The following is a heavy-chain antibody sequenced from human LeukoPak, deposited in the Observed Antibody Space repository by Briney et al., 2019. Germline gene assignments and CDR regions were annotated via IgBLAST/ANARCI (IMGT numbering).Heavy chain of an antibody. CDR1: GFTFSSYA. V-gene: IGHV3-23*01. J-gene: IGHJ4*02. Sequence: GGSLRLSCAASGFTFSSYAMSWVRQAPGKGLEWVSAISGSGGSTYYADSVKGRFTISRDNSKNTLYLQMNSLRAEDTAVYYCATQSVPHPITMVRGVEDYWGQGTLVTVSS. D-gene: IGHD3-10*01. CDR2: ISGSGGST. CDR3: ATQSVPHPITMVRGVEDY.